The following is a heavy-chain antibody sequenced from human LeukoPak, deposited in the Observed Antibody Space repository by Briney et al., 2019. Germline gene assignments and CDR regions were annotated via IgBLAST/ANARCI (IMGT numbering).Heavy chain of an antibody. Sequence: GGSLRLSCAASGFTVSSNYMSWVRQAPGKGLEWVSVIYSGGSTYYADSVKGRFTISRDNAKNSLYLQMNSLRPEDTALYYCAKGPSSTISSGFNIWGQGTMVTVSS. CDR2: IYSGGST. CDR3: AKGPSSTISSGFNI. CDR1: GFTVSSNY. J-gene: IGHJ3*02. D-gene: IGHD3-22*01. V-gene: IGHV3-53*05.